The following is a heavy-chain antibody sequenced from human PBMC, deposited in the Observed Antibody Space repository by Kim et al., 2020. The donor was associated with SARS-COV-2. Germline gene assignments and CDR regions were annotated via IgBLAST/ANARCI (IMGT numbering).Heavy chain of an antibody. CDR1: GFTFSSYE. D-gene: IGHD2-15*01. CDR2: ISSSGSTI. CDR3: ARGKGYCSGGSCYSMGSYYYYGMDV. J-gene: IGHJ6*02. Sequence: GGSLRLSCAASGFTFSSYEMNWVRQAPGKGLEWVSYISSSGSTIYYADSVKGRFTISRDNAKNSLYLQMNSLRAEDTAVYYCARGKGYCSGGSCYSMGSYYYYGMDVWGQGTTVTVS. V-gene: IGHV3-48*03.